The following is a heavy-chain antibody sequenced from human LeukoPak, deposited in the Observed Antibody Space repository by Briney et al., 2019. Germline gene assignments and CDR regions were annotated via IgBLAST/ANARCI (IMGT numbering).Heavy chain of an antibody. V-gene: IGHV1-18*01. CDR1: GYTFTSSG. CDR3: ARRSTLYSSGWFYFDY. Sequence: ASVKVSCKASGYTFTSSGISWVRQAPGQGLEWMGWISAHDGGTNYALKLQDRVSMTTDTSTSTAYMELGGLRSDDTAVYYCARRSTLYSSGWFYFDYWGQGTLVTVSS. D-gene: IGHD6-19*01. J-gene: IGHJ4*02. CDR2: ISAHDGGT.